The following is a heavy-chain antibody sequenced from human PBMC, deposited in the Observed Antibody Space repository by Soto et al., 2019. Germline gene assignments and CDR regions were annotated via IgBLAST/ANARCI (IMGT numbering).Heavy chain of an antibody. CDR1: GFSFSNYG. J-gene: IGHJ3*02. Sequence: HPGGSLRLSCATSGFSFSNYGMNGVRQAPGKGLEWVSGITKTGRSTFIADSVRGRFTISRDNLKNIMYLQMNSLRVDDTALYYCTKDAEAYDFAFDKWGQGTMVTVSS. D-gene: IGHD3-3*01. CDR2: ITKTGRST. CDR3: TKDAEAYDFAFDK. V-gene: IGHV3-23*01.